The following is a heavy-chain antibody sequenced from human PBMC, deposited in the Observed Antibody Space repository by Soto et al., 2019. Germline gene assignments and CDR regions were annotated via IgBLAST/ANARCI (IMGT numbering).Heavy chain of an antibody. CDR3: TRLASDIVAVEAFDI. J-gene: IGHJ3*02. D-gene: IGHD2-15*01. Sequence: GGSLRLSCVASGFTFSGSAMHWVRQASGKGLEWVGRIRSKANSYATAYAASVKGRFTISRDDSKNTASLQMNSLKTEDTAVYYCTRLASDIVAVEAFDIWGQGTMVTVSS. CDR1: GFTFSGSA. V-gene: IGHV3-73*01. CDR2: IRSKANSYAT.